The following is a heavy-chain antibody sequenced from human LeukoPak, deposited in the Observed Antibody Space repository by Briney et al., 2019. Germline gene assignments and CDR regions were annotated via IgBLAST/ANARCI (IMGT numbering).Heavy chain of an antibody. D-gene: IGHD6-19*01. CDR3: TGGSGWYSPDY. Sequence: GGSPRLSCAASGFTFSGSVMHWVRQASGKGLEWVGRITSKPNSYATVYAASVKGSFTISSDDSKNTPYLQMNSLKTEDTAVYYCTGGSGWYSPDYWGQGTLVTVSS. V-gene: IGHV3-73*01. J-gene: IGHJ4*02. CDR1: GFTFSGSV. CDR2: ITSKPNSYAT.